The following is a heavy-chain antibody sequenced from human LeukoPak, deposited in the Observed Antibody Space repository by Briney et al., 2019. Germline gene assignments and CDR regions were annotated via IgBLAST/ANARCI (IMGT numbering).Heavy chain of an antibody. CDR1: GFTFSGSL. V-gene: IGHV3-73*01. D-gene: IGHD3-22*01. CDR3: TSRDNYDSSYYMDV. CDR2: VRSKANSYAT. Sequence: GGSLRLSCAASGFTFSGSLIHWVRHASGKGLEWIGLVRSKANSYATSYSASVKGRFTISRHDSKTTAYLQMNSLNTEDTAIYYCTSRDNYDSSYYMDVWGKGTTVTVSS. J-gene: IGHJ6*03.